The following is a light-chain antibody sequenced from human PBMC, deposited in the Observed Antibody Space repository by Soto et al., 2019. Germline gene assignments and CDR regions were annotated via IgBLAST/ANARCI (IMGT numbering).Light chain of an antibody. CDR1: QDISSS. J-gene: IGKJ4*01. Sequence: AIQLTPSPSSLSASVGDRVTITCRASQDISSSLAWYQQKAGTAPKLLIYGASILQSGVPSGFSGSGFGTDFTLTSRSLRAEDFAIYCCQQSKSYPSTFGGGTRVEIK. V-gene: IGKV1-13*02. CDR3: QQSKSYPST. CDR2: GAS.